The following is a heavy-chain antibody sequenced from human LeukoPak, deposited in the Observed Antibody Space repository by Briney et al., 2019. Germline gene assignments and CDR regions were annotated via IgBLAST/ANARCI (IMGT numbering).Heavy chain of an antibody. J-gene: IGHJ4*02. CDR2: IKQDGSEK. V-gene: IGHV3-7*01. D-gene: IGHD3-22*01. Sequence: GGSLRLSCAASGFTFSSYWMSWVRQAPGKGLEWVANIKQDGSEKYYVDSVKGRFTISRDNAENSLYLQMNSLRAEDTAVYYCARDIRRGYYYDSSGCYFSYWGQGTLVTVSS. CDR1: GFTFSSYW. CDR3: ARDIRRGYYYDSSGCYFSY.